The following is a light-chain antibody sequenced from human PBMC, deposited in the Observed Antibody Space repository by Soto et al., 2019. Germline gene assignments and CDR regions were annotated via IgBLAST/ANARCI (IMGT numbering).Light chain of an antibody. CDR3: QSYDSNTVV. CDR1: SGGIDSNS. CDR2: GDN. V-gene: IGLV6-57*04. J-gene: IGLJ2*01. Sequence: NFMLTQPHSVSESPGKTVIISCTRSSGGIDSNSVQWYQQRPGSAPSTVIYGDNQRPSGVPDRFSGSTDGSSNSASLTISGLQTEDEADYYCQSYDSNTVVFGGGTKVTVL.